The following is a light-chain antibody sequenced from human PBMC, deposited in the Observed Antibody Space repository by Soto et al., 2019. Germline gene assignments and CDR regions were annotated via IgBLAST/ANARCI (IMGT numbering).Light chain of an antibody. CDR1: QSVSTY. V-gene: IGKV3-11*01. CDR2: DAS. Sequence: DIVLTQSPATLSLSPGERATLSCRASQSVSTYLAWYQQKPGQAPRLLIYDASNRATGIPARFSGSGSGTDFTLTISSLEPEDFAVYYCQQCNNWPLYTFGQGTKVDIK. CDR3: QQCNNWPLYT. J-gene: IGKJ2*01.